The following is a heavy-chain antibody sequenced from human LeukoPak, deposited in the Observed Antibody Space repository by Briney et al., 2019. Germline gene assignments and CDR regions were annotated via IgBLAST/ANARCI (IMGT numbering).Heavy chain of an antibody. V-gene: IGHV3-53*01. CDR3: ARIRGDWYFDY. Sequence: GGSLRLSCAASGFTVSSNYMGWVRQAPGEGLEWVSALYIGGSIYYADSVKGRFTISRDNSKNTLYLQMNSLRAEDTAVYYCARIRGDWYFDYWGQGTLVPVSS. CDR1: GFTVSSNY. CDR2: LYIGGSI. J-gene: IGHJ4*02. D-gene: IGHD2-21*01.